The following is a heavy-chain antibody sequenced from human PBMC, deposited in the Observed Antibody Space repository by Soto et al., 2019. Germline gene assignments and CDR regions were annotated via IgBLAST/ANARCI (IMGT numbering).Heavy chain of an antibody. J-gene: IGHJ4*02. V-gene: IGHV3-30-3*01. CDR1: GFTFSSYA. Sequence: SCAASGFTFSSYAMHWVHQAPGKGLEWVAVISYDGSNKYYADSVKGRFTISRDNSKNTLYLQMNSLRAEDTAVYYCARSYYDSTPDYWGQGTLVTVSS. D-gene: IGHD3-22*01. CDR2: ISYDGSNK. CDR3: ARSYYDSTPDY.